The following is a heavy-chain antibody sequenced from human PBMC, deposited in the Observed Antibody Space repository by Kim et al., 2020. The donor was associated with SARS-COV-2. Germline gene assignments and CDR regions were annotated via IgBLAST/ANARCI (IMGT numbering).Heavy chain of an antibody. Sequence: GGSLRLSCAASGFTFSSYGMHWVRQAPGKGLEWVAVIWYDGSNKYYADSVKGRFTISRDNSKNTLYLQMNSLRAEDTAVYYCARDADYYGSGSYPLQRGYFDYWGQGTLVTVSS. CDR3: ARDADYYGSGSYPLQRGYFDY. V-gene: IGHV3-33*08. D-gene: IGHD3-10*01. J-gene: IGHJ4*02. CDR2: IWYDGSNK. CDR1: GFTFSSYG.